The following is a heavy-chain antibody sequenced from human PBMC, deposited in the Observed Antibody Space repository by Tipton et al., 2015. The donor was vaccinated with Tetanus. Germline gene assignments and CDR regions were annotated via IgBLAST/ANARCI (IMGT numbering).Heavy chain of an antibody. CDR3: ARDQIVEQATRDRDYGVDV. D-gene: IGHD3-22*01. CDR1: GFPFHSYH. CDR2: IGDGRTVI. J-gene: IGHJ6*02. V-gene: IGHV3-48*02. Sequence: GSLRLSCAASGFPFHSYHMAWVRQAPGKGLEWISYIGDGRTVIHYADSVKGRFTVSRDDDENSLFLQMTGLRDDDTAVYFCARDQIVEQATRDRDYGVDVWGQGTTVTVSS.